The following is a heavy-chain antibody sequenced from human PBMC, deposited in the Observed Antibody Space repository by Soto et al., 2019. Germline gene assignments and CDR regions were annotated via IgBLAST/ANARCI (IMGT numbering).Heavy chain of an antibody. CDR1: GGSFSGYY. Sequence: SETLSLTCAVYGGSFSGYYWTWIRQPPGTGLEWIGEINHSGSTNYNPSLKSRVTISLDTSENQFSLKLSSVTAADTAVYYCARQVVDGTVAGSGSFDYWGQGTLVTVSS. CDR3: ARQVVDGTVAGSGSFDY. CDR2: INHSGST. V-gene: IGHV4-34*01. J-gene: IGHJ4*02. D-gene: IGHD3-10*01.